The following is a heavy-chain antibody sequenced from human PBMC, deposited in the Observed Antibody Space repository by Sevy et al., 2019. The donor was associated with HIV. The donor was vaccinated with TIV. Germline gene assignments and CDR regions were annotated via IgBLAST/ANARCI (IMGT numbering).Heavy chain of an antibody. V-gene: IGHV4-39*01. J-gene: IGHJ6*02. CDR3: ARQEGGNSGWTSYYYYYGMDV. CDR2: IYYSGST. CDR1: GGSISSSSYY. D-gene: IGHD2-21*02. Sequence: SETLSLTCTVSGGSISSSSYYWGWIRQPPGKGLEWIGSIYYSGSTYYNPSLKSRVTISVDTSKNQFSLKLSSVTAADRAVYYCARQEGGNSGWTSYYYYYGMDVWGQGTTVTVSS.